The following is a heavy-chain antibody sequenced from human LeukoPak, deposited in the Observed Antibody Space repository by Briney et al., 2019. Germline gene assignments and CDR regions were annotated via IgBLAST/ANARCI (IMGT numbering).Heavy chain of an antibody. J-gene: IGHJ6*02. Sequence: GRSLRLSCAASGFTFSSYGMHWVRQAPGKGLEWVAIISSDGSNKYYADSVKGRLTISRDNAKNTLYLQMNSLRAEDTAVYYCAKDLSVIHGYGCYDYGMDAWGQGTTVTVSS. CDR2: ISSDGSNK. CDR3: AKDLSVIHGYGCYDYGMDA. V-gene: IGHV3-30*18. CDR1: GFTFSSYG. D-gene: IGHD5-18*01.